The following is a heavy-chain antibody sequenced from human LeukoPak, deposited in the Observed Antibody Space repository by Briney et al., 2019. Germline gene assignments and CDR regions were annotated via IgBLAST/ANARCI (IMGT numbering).Heavy chain of an antibody. Sequence: PGGSLRLSCAASGFTFSSYGMHWVRQAPGKGLEWVAVISYDGSNKYYADSVKGRFTISRDNSKNTLYLQMNSLRAEDTAVYYCAKGKGSGWYEEFYFDYWGQGTLVTVSS. D-gene: IGHD6-19*01. J-gene: IGHJ4*02. CDR3: AKGKGSGWYEEFYFDY. V-gene: IGHV3-30*18. CDR1: GFTFSSYG. CDR2: ISYDGSNK.